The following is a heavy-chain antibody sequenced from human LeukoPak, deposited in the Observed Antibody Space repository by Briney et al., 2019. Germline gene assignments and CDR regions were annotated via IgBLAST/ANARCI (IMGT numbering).Heavy chain of an antibody. CDR1: GFTFSSYA. J-gene: IGHJ4*02. CDR2: ISGSGGST. D-gene: IGHD3-10*01. Sequence: AGSLRLSCAASGFTFSSYAMSWVRQPPGKGLQWVSAISGSGGSTYYADSVKSRFTISTDNSKNTLYLQMNSLRAEDTAVYYCAKDVQTYGSGSYLGYWGQGTLVTVSS. V-gene: IGHV3-23*01. CDR3: AKDVQTYGSGSYLGY.